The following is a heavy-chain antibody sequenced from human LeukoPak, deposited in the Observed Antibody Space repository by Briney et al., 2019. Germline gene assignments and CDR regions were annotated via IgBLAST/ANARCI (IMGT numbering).Heavy chain of an antibody. V-gene: IGHV3-53*01. J-gene: IGHJ5*02. D-gene: IGHD3-3*01. CDR3: ARVLENLNTENWFDP. CDR2: IYSGGST. Sequence: GGSLRLSCAASGFTVSSNYMSWVRQAPGKGLEWVSVIYSGGSTYYADSVQGRFTISRDNSKNTLYLQMNSLRAEDTAVYYCARVLENLNTENWFDPWGQGTLSPSPQ. CDR1: GFTVSSNY.